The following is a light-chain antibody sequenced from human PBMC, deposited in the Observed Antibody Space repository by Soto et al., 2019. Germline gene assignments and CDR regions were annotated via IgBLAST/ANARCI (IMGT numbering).Light chain of an antibody. V-gene: IGKV3-20*01. Sequence: EIVLTQSPGTLSLSPGERATLSCRASQSVSSSYLAWYQQKPGQATRLLIYGASIRDTGIPDRFSGSGSGTEFTLTISRLEPEDFAVYYCQQYGSSPPNTFGQGTKLEIK. J-gene: IGKJ2*01. CDR1: QSVSSSY. CDR3: QQYGSSPPNT. CDR2: GAS.